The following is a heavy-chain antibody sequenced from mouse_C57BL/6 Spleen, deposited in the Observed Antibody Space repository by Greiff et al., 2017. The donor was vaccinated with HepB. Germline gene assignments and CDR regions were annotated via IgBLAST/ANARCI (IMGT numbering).Heavy chain of an antibody. CDR2: ISDGGSYT. J-gene: IGHJ4*01. V-gene: IGHV5-4*01. CDR1: GFTFRSYA. Sequence: EVQLVESGGGLVKPGGSLKLSCAASGFTFRSYAMSWVRQTPEKRLEWVATISDGGSYTYYPDNVKGRFTISRDNAKNHLYLQMSHLKSEDTAMYYCAINYAMDYWGQGTSVTVSS. CDR3: AINYAMDY.